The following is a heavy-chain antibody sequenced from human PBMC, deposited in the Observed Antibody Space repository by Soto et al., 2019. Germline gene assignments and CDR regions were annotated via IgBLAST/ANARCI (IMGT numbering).Heavy chain of an antibody. CDR3: ARHAWLEN. Sequence: EVQLVETGGGLIYPGGSLRLSCAASGFSVSGDTMNWVRQAPGKGLEWISAIYSGGNTNDAGSVKGRFTISRDTSKNTWYLQMNSLRVEDTAVYYCARHAWLENWGQGTLVTVSS. D-gene: IGHD3-9*01. CDR1: GFSVSGDT. J-gene: IGHJ4*02. CDR2: IYSGGNT. V-gene: IGHV3-53*02.